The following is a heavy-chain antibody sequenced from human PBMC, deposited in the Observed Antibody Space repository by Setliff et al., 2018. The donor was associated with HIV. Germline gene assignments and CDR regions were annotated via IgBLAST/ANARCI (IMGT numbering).Heavy chain of an antibody. D-gene: IGHD2-2*01. J-gene: IGHJ4*02. CDR1: GYSINSGYY. Sequence: PSETLSLTCAVSGYSINSGYYWGWIRQPPGKGLEWIGTIFHTGSTNYNPSLKSRVTISVDTSKNHFSLNVSSLTAADTALYFCARLMPNWDYFDYWGQGTQVTVSS. CDR3: ARLMPNWDYFDY. CDR2: IFHTGST. V-gene: IGHV4-38-2*01.